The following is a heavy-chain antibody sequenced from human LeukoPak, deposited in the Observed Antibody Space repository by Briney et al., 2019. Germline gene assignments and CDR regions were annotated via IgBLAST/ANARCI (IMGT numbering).Heavy chain of an antibody. CDR2: MYYSGST. CDR3: ARLSTIFDY. D-gene: IGHD2/OR15-2a*01. V-gene: IGHV4-39*01. CDR1: GGSISSSSYY. J-gene: IGHJ4*02. Sequence: SETLSLTCTVSGGSISSSSYYWGWIRPPPGKGLEWIGSMYYSGSTYYNPSLKSRVTISVDTSKNQFSLKLSSVTAADTAVYYCARLSTIFDYWGQGTLVTVSS.